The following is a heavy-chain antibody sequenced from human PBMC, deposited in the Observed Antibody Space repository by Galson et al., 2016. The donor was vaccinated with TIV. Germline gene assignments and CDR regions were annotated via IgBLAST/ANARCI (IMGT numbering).Heavy chain of an antibody. J-gene: IGHJ4*02. Sequence: SLRLSCAASGFTFDDYAIHWVRRAPGKGLEWVSGVSWNSHSIGYADSVKGRFTISRDNAKNSVYLQMNSLRPEDTAFYYCAKDVRALAVAEPFDYWGQGTPVTVSS. CDR3: AKDVRALAVAEPFDY. CDR1: GFTFDDYA. V-gene: IGHV3-9*01. D-gene: IGHD6-19*01. CDR2: VSWNSHSI.